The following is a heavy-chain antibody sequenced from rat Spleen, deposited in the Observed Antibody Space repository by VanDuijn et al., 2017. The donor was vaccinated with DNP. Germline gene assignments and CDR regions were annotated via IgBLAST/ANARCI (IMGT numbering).Heavy chain of an antibody. CDR1: GFSLTDYS. CDR3: TRGTGSFDY. J-gene: IGHJ2*01. D-gene: IGHD5-1*01. Sequence: QVQLKESGPGLVQPSQTLSLTCTVSGFSLTDYSVHWVRQPPGKGLEWMGRIRSGGSTDYNSALKSRLSISRETAKRQVFLKMNSLQTEDTAIYFCTRGTGSFDYWGQGVMVTVSS. CDR2: IRSGGST. V-gene: IGHV2-19*01.